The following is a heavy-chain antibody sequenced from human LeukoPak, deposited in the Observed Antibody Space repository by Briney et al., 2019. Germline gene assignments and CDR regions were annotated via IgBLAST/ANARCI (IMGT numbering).Heavy chain of an antibody. CDR3: AKDFVRYNIQFDY. CDR1: GLSFSFYA. D-gene: IGHD1-1*01. CDR2: ISGGGAGT. J-gene: IGHJ4*02. Sequence: GGSLRLSCAASGLSFSFYAMSWVRQAPGKGLEWVSSISGGGAGTYYADSVRGRFTISRDNSKNTLYLQINSLRAEDTALYYCAKDFVRYNIQFDYWGQGALVTVSS. V-gene: IGHV3-23*01.